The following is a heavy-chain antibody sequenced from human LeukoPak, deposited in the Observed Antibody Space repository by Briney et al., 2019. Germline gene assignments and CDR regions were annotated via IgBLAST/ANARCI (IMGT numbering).Heavy chain of an antibody. CDR1: GGSISSSSYY. J-gene: IGHJ3*02. Sequence: PSETLSLTCTVSGGSISSSSYYWGWIRQPPGKGLEWIGSIYYSGSTYYNPSLKSRVTISVDTSKNQFSLKLSSVTAADTAVYYCARGAYRDAFDIWGQGTMVTVSS. V-gene: IGHV4-39*07. CDR2: IYYSGST. CDR3: ARGAYRDAFDI.